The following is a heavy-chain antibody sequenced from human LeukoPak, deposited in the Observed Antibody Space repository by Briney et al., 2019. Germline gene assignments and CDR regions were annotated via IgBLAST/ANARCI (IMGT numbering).Heavy chain of an antibody. J-gene: IGHJ4*02. CDR3: AKDGSSGLDY. CDR2: ISYDGSNK. D-gene: IGHD3-22*01. CDR1: GFTFSSYG. V-gene: IGHV3-30*18. Sequence: RGSLRLSCAASGFTFSSYGMHWVRQAPGKGLEWVAVISYDGSNKYYADSVKGRFTISRDNSKNTLYLQMNSLRAEDTAVYYCAKDGSSGLDYWGQGTLVTVSS.